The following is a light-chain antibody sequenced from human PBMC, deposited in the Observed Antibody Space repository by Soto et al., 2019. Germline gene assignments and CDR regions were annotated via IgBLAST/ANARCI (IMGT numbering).Light chain of an antibody. V-gene: IGKV3-15*01. Sequence: EIVMTQSPATLSVSPGEGVTLSCRASQNINYKLAWYQQRPGQAPRLIFHGASTRASGVPARFSGSGSGTEFTLTISGLQSEDFAVYYCQQYYNWPPWTFGQGTKVEIK. CDR1: QNINYK. CDR3: QQYYNWPPWT. CDR2: GAS. J-gene: IGKJ1*01.